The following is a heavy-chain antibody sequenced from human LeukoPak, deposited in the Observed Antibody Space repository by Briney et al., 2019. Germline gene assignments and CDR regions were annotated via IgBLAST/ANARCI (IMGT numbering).Heavy chain of an antibody. D-gene: IGHD3-22*01. J-gene: IGHJ3*02. CDR3: AVMAYYDSSAWNAFDI. CDR2: ISAYNGNT. V-gene: IGHV1-18*01. CDR1: GYTFTSYG. Sequence: ASVKVSCKASGYTFTSYGISWVRQAPGQGLEWMGWISAYNGNTNYAQKLQGRVTMTTDTSTSTAYMELRSLRSDDTAVYYCAVMAYYDSSAWNAFDIWGQATMVTVSS.